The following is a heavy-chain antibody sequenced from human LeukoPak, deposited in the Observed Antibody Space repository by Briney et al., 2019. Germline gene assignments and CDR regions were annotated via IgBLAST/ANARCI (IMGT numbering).Heavy chain of an antibody. J-gene: IGHJ4*02. CDR1: GYTFSPYW. D-gene: IGHD6-13*01. Sequence: GGSLRLSCVASGYTFSPYWMSWVRQTPGKGLEWVAVISYDGSNKYYADSVKGRFTVSRDNSKNTLYLQMNSLRAEDTAVYYCARKQQLVKFDYWGQGTLVTVSS. V-gene: IGHV3-30-3*01. CDR2: ISYDGSNK. CDR3: ARKQQLVKFDY.